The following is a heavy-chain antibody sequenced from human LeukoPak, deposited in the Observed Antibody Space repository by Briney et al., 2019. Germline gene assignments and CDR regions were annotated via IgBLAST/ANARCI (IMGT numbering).Heavy chain of an antibody. V-gene: IGHV1-18*01. Sequence: ASVKVSCKASGGTFSSYAISWVRQAPGQGLEWMGWISAYNGNTNYAQKLQGRVTMTTDTSTSTAYMELRSLRSDDTAVYYCAREPLGEGGLLWYLDYGGKGTLVTVSS. D-gene: IGHD4-23*01. CDR1: GGTFSSYA. CDR3: AREPLGEGGLLWYLDY. CDR2: ISAYNGNT. J-gene: IGHJ4*02.